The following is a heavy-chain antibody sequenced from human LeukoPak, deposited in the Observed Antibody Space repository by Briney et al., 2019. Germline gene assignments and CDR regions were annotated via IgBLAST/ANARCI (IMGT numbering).Heavy chain of an antibody. CDR1: GGTFSSYA. Sequence: ASVKVSCKASGGTFSSYAISWVRQAPGQGLKWMGGIIPIFGTANYAQKFQGRVTITADESTSTAYMELSSLRSDDTAVYYCARDEEAVAGTRGFDYWGQGTLVTVSS. CDR2: IIPIFGTA. CDR3: ARDEEAVAGTRGFDY. J-gene: IGHJ4*02. V-gene: IGHV1-69*13. D-gene: IGHD6-19*01.